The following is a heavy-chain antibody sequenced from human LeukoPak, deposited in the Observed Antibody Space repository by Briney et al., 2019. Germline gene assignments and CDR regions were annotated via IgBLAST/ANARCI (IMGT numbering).Heavy chain of an antibody. CDR3: ARAWVYTRDY. V-gene: IGHV3-21*01. J-gene: IGHJ4*02. CDR2: ISSSSSYI. D-gene: IGHD5/OR15-5a*01. CDR1: GFTFSSYS. Sequence: GGSLRLSCAASGFTFSSYSMNWVRQAPGKGLEWVSSISSSSSYIYYAGSVKGRFTISRDNARNSLYLQMNSLRAEDTAVYYCARAWVYTRDYWGQGTLVTVSS.